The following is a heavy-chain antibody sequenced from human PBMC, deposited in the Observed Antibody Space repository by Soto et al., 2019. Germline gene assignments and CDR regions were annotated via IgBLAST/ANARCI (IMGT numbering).Heavy chain of an antibody. CDR2: IDSDGNST. V-gene: IGHV3-74*01. CDR3: VIDDIGVGLDY. J-gene: IGHJ4*02. Sequence: EVQLVESGGGLVQPGGSLRLSCSASGFTFSSYWMHWVRQGPGKGLVWVSHIDSDGNSTTYADSVKGRFTISRDNAKNTLYLQINSLRVEDTAVYYCVIDDIGVGLDYWGLGTLVTVSS. CDR1: GFTFSSYW. D-gene: IGHD1-26*01.